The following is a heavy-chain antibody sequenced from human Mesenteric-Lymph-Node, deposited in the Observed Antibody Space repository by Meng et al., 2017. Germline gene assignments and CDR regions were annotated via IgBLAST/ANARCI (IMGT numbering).Heavy chain of an antibody. Sequence: GGSLRLSCAASGFTFSSYAMSWVRQAPGKGLEWVSAVSGGGGSTYYADSVKGRFTISRDNSKNTLYLQMNSLRAEDTAVYYCARDPCSGGSCYLLYYYGMDVWGQGTTVTVSS. J-gene: IGHJ6*02. D-gene: IGHD2-15*01. CDR2: VSGGGGST. CDR3: ARDPCSGGSCYLLYYYGMDV. CDR1: GFTFSSYA. V-gene: IGHV3-23*01.